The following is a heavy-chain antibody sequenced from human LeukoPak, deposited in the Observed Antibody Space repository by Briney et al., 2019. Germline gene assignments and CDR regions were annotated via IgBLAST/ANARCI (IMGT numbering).Heavy chain of an antibody. CDR3: ARDTDFDFWSDYTYFDC. V-gene: IGHV4-59*01. Sequence: SETLSLTCTVSGGSISNYYWSWIRQPPGKGLEWIGHISYSGGTDHNPSLKSRVTISLDTSKNRFSLKLSSVTAADTAMYYCARDTDFDFWSDYTYFDCWGQGILVTVSS. J-gene: IGHJ4*02. D-gene: IGHD3-3*01. CDR1: GGSISNYY. CDR2: ISYSGGT.